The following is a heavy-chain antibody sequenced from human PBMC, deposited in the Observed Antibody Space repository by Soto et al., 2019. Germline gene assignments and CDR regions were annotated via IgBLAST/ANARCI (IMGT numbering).Heavy chain of an antibody. V-gene: IGHV4-34*01. J-gene: IGHJ5*02. Sequence: SETLSLTCAVYGGSFSGYYWSWIRQPPGKGLEWIGEINHSGSTNYNPSLKSRVTISVDTSKNQFSLKLSSVTAADTAVYYCARGGKHNNYYGSGTPGGDWFDPWGQGTLVTVYS. CDR3: ARGGKHNNYYGSGTPGGDWFDP. D-gene: IGHD3-10*01. CDR2: INHSGST. CDR1: GGSFSGYY.